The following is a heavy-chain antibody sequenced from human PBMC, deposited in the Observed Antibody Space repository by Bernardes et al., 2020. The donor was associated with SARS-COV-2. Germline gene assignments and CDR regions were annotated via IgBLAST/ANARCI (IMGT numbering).Heavy chain of an antibody. CDR3: AGSSYGIDCYIGGLRSWDYRMDV. Sequence: TLSLTCTVSGGSISSYYWSWIRQPPGKGLEWIGYIYYSGSTNYNPSLKSRVTIYVDTSKNQFSLKLRSVTAADTAVYYCAGSSYGIDCYIGGLRSWDYRMDVWGQGTTVTVSS. V-gene: IGHV4-59*01. CDR2: IYYSGST. CDR1: GGSISSYY. D-gene: IGHD2-21*02. J-gene: IGHJ6*02.